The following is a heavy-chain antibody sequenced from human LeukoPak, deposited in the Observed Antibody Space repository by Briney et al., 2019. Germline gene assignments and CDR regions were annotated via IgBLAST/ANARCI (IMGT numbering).Heavy chain of an antibody. D-gene: IGHD3-10*01. CDR1: GLTFSDHY. Sequence: GGSLRLSCAVSGLTFSDHYMDWVRQAPGKGLEWIGRSRNEGHSYSTDFAASVRGRAALSRDHSRDSLYLQINSLRTDDTAVYYCVALLRGIGYWGQGTLVTVSS. CDR2: SRNEGHSYST. V-gene: IGHV3-72*01. J-gene: IGHJ4*02. CDR3: VALLRGIGY.